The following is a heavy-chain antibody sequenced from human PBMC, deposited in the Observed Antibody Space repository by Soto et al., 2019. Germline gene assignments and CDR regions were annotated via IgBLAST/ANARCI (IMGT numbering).Heavy chain of an antibody. CDR3: ARSSPVVTAP. V-gene: IGHV4-31*01. J-gene: IGHJ5*02. D-gene: IGHD2-21*02. CDR1: GGSISSGGYY. Sequence: QVQLQESGPGLVKPSQTLSLTCTVSGGSISSGGYYWSWIRQHPGKGLEWIGYIYYSGSTYYNPSLKSLLTLSVDTSKNQFSLKLSSVTAADTAVYYCARSSPVVTAPWGQGTLVTVSS. CDR2: IYYSGST.